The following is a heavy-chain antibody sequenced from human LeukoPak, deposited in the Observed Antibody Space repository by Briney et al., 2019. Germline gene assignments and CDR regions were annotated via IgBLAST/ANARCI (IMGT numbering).Heavy chain of an antibody. Sequence: PGGSLRFSCAASGFTFSTYAMTWVRQAPGKGLEWVSVITNSGGITYYAGSVKGRFTISRDNSKNTLYLQMNRLRAEDTAIYYCANSRLDCTNGACYTFWGQGTLVTVSS. V-gene: IGHV3-23*01. CDR2: ITNSGGIT. D-gene: IGHD2-8*01. CDR1: GFTFSTYA. J-gene: IGHJ4*02. CDR3: ANSRLDCTNGACYTF.